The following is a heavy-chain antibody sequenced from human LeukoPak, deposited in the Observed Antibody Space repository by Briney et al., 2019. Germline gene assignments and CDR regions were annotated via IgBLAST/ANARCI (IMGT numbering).Heavy chain of an antibody. CDR3: AKAHTRSTLIAAAVGY. CDR1: GFTFSSYA. D-gene: IGHD6-13*01. Sequence: GGSLRLSCAASGFTFSSYAMSWVRQAPGKGLEWVSAISGSGGSTYYADSVKGRFTISRDNSKNTLYLQMNSLRAEDTAVYYCAKAHTRSTLIAAAVGYWGQGTLVTVSS. J-gene: IGHJ4*02. CDR2: ISGSGGST. V-gene: IGHV3-23*01.